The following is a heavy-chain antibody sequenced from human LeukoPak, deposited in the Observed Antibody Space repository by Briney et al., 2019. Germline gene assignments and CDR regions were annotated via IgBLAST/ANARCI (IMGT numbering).Heavy chain of an antibody. D-gene: IGHD5-18*01. V-gene: IGHV4-59*11. CDR2: LYGSGTT. Sequence: PSETLSLTCTVSGVSISSHYWGWIRQPPGRGLEWIGYLYGSGTTKDNPSLGSRVTLSPDTSKSQFSLRLSSVTAADTAVYYCATIKRGNIFGYFDFWGQGILVAVSS. CDR1: GVSISSHY. J-gene: IGHJ4*02. CDR3: ATIKRGNIFGYFDF.